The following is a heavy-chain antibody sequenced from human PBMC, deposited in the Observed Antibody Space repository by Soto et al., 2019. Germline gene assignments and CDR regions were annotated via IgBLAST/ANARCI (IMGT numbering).Heavy chain of an antibody. CDR2: NMPFFGSG. Sequence: QVYLVQSGAEVKKPGSSVKVSCKALRGTFTNYAFSWVRQAPGQGLEWMGGNMPFFGSGNYAQKFQGRINITAYESTSSVYLELTRLRSEDTAVYYCARDRAGYYSHFVYWGQGTLVTVSS. CDR3: ARDRAGYYSHFVY. J-gene: IGHJ4*02. D-gene: IGHD3-22*01. V-gene: IGHV1-69*01. CDR1: RGTFTNYA.